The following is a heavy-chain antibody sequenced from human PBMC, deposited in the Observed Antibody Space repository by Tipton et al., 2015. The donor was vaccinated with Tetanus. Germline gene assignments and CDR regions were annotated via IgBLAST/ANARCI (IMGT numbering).Heavy chain of an antibody. CDR1: GFTFNTYA. CDR3: AREADCSGGSCFSGDFDT. J-gene: IGHJ4*02. V-gene: IGHV3-33*08. CDR2: SWYDGTDK. D-gene: IGHD2-15*01. Sequence: SLRLSCVVSGFTFNTYAMNWVRRAPGKGLEWLAVSWYDGTDKYYADSVKGRFTISRDNSKNTLYLQMNSLRAEDTALYYCAREADCSGGSCFSGDFDTWGQGTQVTVSS.